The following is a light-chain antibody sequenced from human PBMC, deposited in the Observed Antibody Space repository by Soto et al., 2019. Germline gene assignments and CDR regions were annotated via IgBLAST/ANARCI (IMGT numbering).Light chain of an antibody. CDR1: PAIASF. Sequence: IQLTQSPSSLSASVGDRVTITCRASPAIASFLAWYQQKPGTAPKLLIYGASSLHSGVPSRFSGSGSGTEFSLTISRLQPDDFATYYCQQYNSYSVNAFGQGTKVDI. CDR2: GAS. V-gene: IGKV1-9*01. J-gene: IGKJ2*01. CDR3: QQYNSYSVNA.